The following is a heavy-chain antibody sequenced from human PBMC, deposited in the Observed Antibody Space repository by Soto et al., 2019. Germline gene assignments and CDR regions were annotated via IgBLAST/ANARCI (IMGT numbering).Heavy chain of an antibody. CDR2: MTSDGSRK. D-gene: IGHD3-9*01. V-gene: IGHV3-30-3*01. Sequence: QMQLLESGGGVVQPGKALRLSCAASGFAFNSHSMHWVRQAPGKGLEWLAPMTSDGSRKFYADSVKGRCTISRDNSKNTPYLEMNSLRSEDTAVYYCARDRVIRYTGYELDLWGQGTLVTVSS. J-gene: IGHJ5*02. CDR3: ARDRVIRYTGYELDL. CDR1: GFAFNSHS.